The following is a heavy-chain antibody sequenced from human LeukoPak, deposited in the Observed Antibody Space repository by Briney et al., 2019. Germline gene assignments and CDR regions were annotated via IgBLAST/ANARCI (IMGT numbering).Heavy chain of an antibody. D-gene: IGHD5-18*01. CDR1: GFTFSSYA. V-gene: IGHV3-23*01. J-gene: IGHJ6*02. CDR3: AKGIQLWSWGYYYYGMDV. CDR2: ISGSGGST. Sequence: GGSLRLSCAASGFTFSSYAMSWVRQAPGKGLEWVSAISGSGGSTYCADSVKGRFTISRDNSKNTLYLQMNSLRAEDTAVYYCAKGIQLWSWGYYYYGMDVWGQGTTVTVSS.